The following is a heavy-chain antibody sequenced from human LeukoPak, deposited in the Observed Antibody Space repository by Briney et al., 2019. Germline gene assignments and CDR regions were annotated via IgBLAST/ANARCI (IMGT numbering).Heavy chain of an antibody. J-gene: IGHJ4*02. V-gene: IGHV3-53*01. CDR1: GFTVSSNY. CDR3: ASSMTTVIKV. CDR2: IYSGGST. D-gene: IGHD4-17*01. Sequence: PGGSLRLSCAASGFTVSSNYMSWVRQAPGKGLEWVSVIYSGGSTFYADSVKGRFTISRDNAKNSLYLQMNSLRAEDTAVYYCASSMTTVIKVWGQGTLVTVSS.